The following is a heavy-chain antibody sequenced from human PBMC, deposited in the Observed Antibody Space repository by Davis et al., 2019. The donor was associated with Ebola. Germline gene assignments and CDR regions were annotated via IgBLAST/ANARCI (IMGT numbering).Heavy chain of an antibody. J-gene: IGHJ5*02. CDR1: GYTFTNYY. V-gene: IGHV1-3*01. CDR2: INPGNGNT. D-gene: IGHD6-13*01. CDR3: ARGPVAATKNWFDP. Sequence: ASVKVSCKASGYTFTNYYMHWVRQAPGQGLEWMGWINPGNGNTKYSQRFQGRVTITRDTSATTGYMELSSLGFEDTAVYYCARGPVAATKNWFDPWGQGTLVTVSS.